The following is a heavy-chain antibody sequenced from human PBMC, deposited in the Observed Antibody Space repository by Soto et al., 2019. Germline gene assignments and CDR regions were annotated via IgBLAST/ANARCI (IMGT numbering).Heavy chain of an antibody. Sequence: ASVKVSCKASGYTFTSYGISWVRQAPGQGLEWMGWISAYNGNTNYAQKLQGRVTMTTDTYTSTAYMEMRSLRSDDTDVYYCARDARISGYSGYEDFDYWGQGTLVTVSS. J-gene: IGHJ4*02. D-gene: IGHD5-12*01. CDR3: ARDARISGYSGYEDFDY. CDR1: GYTFTSYG. V-gene: IGHV1-18*01. CDR2: ISAYNGNT.